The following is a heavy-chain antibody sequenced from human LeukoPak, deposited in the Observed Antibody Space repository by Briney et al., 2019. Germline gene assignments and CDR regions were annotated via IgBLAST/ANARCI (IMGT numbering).Heavy chain of an antibody. V-gene: IGHV1-8*03. D-gene: IGHD2-2*02. CDR1: GGTFSSYA. CDR2: MNPNSGNT. Sequence: ASVKVSCKASGGTFSSYAISWVRQAPGQGLEWMGWMNPNSGNTGYAQKFQGRVTITRNTSISTAYMELSSLRSEDTAVYYCARYCSSTSCYRDGDNWGQGTLVTVSS. J-gene: IGHJ4*02. CDR3: ARYCSSTSCYRDGDN.